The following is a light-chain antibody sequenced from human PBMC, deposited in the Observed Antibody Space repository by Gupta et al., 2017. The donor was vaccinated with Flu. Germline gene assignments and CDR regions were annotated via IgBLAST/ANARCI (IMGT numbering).Light chain of an antibody. CDR2: ENG. CDR3: GAWQTSLSVGV. CDR1: SSCFGSDY. J-gene: IGLJ3*02. V-gene: IGLV1-51*02. Sequence: GTSSCFGSDYVYWYPQLQGAAPSLLMYENGTRPSGIPDRFSASKSGTSATLAITGLRTGDEADYYCGAWQTSLSVGVFGGGTKVTVL.